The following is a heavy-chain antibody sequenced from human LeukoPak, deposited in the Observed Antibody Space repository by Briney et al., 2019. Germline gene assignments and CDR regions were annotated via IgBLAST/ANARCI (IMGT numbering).Heavy chain of an antibody. CDR3: ATAGDPAAIRAGLYYFDY. CDR1: GFTFSSYS. V-gene: IGHV3-21*04. J-gene: IGHJ4*02. D-gene: IGHD2-2*01. Sequence: GGSLRLSCAASGFTFSSYSMNWVRQAPGKGLEWVSSISSSSSYIYYADSVKGRFTISRDNSKNTLYLQMNSLRAEDTAVYYCATAGDPAAIRAGLYYFDYWGQGTLVTVSS. CDR2: ISSSSSYI.